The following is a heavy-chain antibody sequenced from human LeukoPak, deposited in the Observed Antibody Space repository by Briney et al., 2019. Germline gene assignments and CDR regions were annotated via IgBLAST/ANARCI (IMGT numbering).Heavy chain of an antibody. CDR3: ARRADGAAAGTHDY. Sequence: KHGESLKTSCKGSGYSFTSYWIGWVRQMPGKGLGWMGIIYPGDSDTRYSPSFEGQVTISADESSSTAYLQWSSRKASDTAMYYCARRADGAAAGTHDYLGQGTLVTVSS. CDR2: IYPGDSDT. J-gene: IGHJ4*02. D-gene: IGHD6-13*01. V-gene: IGHV5-51*01. CDR1: GYSFTSYW.